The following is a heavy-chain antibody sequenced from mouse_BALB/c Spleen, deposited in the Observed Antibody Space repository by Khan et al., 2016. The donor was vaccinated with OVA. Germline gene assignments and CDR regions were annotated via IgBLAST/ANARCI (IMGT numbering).Heavy chain of an antibody. J-gene: IGHJ4*01. CDR2: INTNTGEP. D-gene: IGHD2-3*01. CDR3: ARSRWLLPTMDY. V-gene: IGHV9-3*02. Sequence: VQLVESGPELKKPGETVKISCKASGYTFTNYGMNWVKQSPGKGLKWMGWINTNTGEPTYAEEFKGPFAFSLETSASTAYLQINNIKDEDTATYVCARSRWLLPTMDYWGRGTSVTVS. CDR1: GYTFTNYG.